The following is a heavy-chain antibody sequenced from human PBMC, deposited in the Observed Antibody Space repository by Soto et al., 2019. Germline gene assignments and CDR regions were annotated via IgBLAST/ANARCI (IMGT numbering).Heavy chain of an antibody. CDR3: ARSLPTVVTMDV. V-gene: IGHV4-39*01. J-gene: IGHJ6*02. D-gene: IGHD4-17*01. Sequence: QLQLQESGPGLVKPSETLSLTCTVSGGSISSSSYYWGWIRQHPGKGLEWIGSIYYSGSTYYNPSLRSRLPIPVNTSKNRFSPKLSSGPAADTAVYYCARSLPTVVTMDVGGQGTTVTSSS. CDR2: IYYSGST. CDR1: GGSISSSSYY.